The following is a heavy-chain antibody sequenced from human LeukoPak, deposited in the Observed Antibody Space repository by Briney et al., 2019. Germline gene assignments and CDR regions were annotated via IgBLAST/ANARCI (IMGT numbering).Heavy chain of an antibody. CDR2: IYYSGST. CDR3: ARSTREGRAQYSGYDGLGY. Sequence: SETLSLTCTVSGGSISSYYWSWIRQPPGKGLEWIGYIYYSGSTNYNPSLKSRVAISVDTSKNQFSPKLSSVTAADTAVYYCARSTREGRAQYSGYDGLGYWGQGTLVTVSS. D-gene: IGHD5-12*01. CDR1: GGSISSYY. V-gene: IGHV4-59*01. J-gene: IGHJ4*02.